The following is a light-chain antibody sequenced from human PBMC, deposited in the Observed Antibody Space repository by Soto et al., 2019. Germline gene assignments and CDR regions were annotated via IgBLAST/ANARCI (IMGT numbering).Light chain of an antibody. J-gene: IGKJ4*01. V-gene: IGKV3-15*01. CDR3: QVYNKWQLN. Sequence: EIVMTQSPATLSVSPGERATLSCRASQSVSSNLAWYQQKPGQPPRLLIYDVSTRATGIPARFSGSGSGTQFTLTMRSLQSEDFGVDLFQVYNKWQLNCGRGTEVDI. CDR2: DVS. CDR1: QSVSSN.